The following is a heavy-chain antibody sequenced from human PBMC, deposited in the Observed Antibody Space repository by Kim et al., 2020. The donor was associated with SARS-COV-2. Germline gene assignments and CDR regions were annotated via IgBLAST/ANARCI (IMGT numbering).Heavy chain of an antibody. V-gene: IGHV1-3*01. CDR2: INAGNGNT. Sequence: ASVKVSCKASGYTFTSYAMHWVRQAPGQRLEWMGWINAGNGNTKYSQKFQGRVTITRDTSASTAYMELSSLRSEDTAVYYCARGYCSGGSCYYHDAFDIWGQGTMVTVSS. CDR1: GYTFTSYA. J-gene: IGHJ3*02. CDR3: ARGYCSGGSCYYHDAFDI. D-gene: IGHD2-15*01.